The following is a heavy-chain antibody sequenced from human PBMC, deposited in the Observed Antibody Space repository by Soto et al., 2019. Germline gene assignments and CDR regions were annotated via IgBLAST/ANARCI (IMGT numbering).Heavy chain of an antibody. Sequence: EVCMRLSCAPSGGSFTSYAITCVRQVPAEGLQWVSSISKRGDSTYYADSVKCRFTTSRDNSTTTLYRQINSLRAEDTAIYYCAKGSFGFDYWGQGTLGTVSS. CDR3: AKGSFGFDY. D-gene: IGHD3-10*01. CDR2: ISKRGDST. V-gene: IGHV3-23*01. J-gene: IGHJ4*02. CDR1: GGSFTSYA.